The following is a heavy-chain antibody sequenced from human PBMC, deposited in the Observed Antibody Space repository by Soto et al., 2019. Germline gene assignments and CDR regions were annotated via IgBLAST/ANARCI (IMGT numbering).Heavy chain of an antibody. D-gene: IGHD6-25*01. CDR1: GFTFSNYA. J-gene: IGHJ4*02. CDR3: AKFFVETGSNSGWPWSFHY. V-gene: IGHV3-23*01. Sequence: EVQLLESGGGLVQPGRSLRLSCAASGFTFSNYAMSWVRQAPGQWLDWVSAVSGSGGTTYYAESVKGRFTISRDNSRNTLFLQMNSMRAEDAAVYYSAKFFVETGSNSGWPWSFHYWGQGTLVTVSS. CDR2: VSGSGGTT.